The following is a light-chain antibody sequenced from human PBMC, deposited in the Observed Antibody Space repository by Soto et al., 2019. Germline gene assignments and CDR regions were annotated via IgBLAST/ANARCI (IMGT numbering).Light chain of an antibody. CDR3: QQANSFPMT. V-gene: IGKV1-12*01. CDR2: GAS. J-gene: IGKJ5*01. Sequence: DIQMTQSPSSVSASVGDRVTITCRASQAISSWLAWYQQKPGKAPKLLIYGASSLPSGVPSRFSGSGSGTDFTLTINSLQPEDFATYYCQQANSFPMTFGQGTRLEIK. CDR1: QAISSW.